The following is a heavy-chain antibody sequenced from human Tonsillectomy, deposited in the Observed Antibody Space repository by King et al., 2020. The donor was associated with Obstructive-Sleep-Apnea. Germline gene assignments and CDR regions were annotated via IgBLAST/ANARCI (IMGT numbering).Heavy chain of an antibody. Sequence: VQLVESGGGLVQPGRSLRLSCTASGFTFGDYAMSWFRQAPGKGLEWVGFIRSKAYFGTTEYAASVKGRFTISRDDSKSIAYLQMNSLKTEDTAVYYCTRGVYFDYWGQGTLVTVSS. J-gene: IGHJ4*02. CDR2: IRSKAYFGTT. CDR1: GFTFGDYA. CDR3: TRGVYFDY. V-gene: IGHV3-49*03.